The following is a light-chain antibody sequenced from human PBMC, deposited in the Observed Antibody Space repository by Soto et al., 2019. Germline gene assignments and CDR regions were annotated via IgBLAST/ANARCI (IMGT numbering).Light chain of an antibody. Sequence: DIVMTQSPDSLAVSLGERATINCKSSQSSLYSSNNRNYLNWYQKKPGQPPKLLFYWASTRESGVPDRFSGSGSGTDFTLTISSLQAEDVAVYYCQQYFTIPLTFGGGTRVEIK. CDR2: WAS. V-gene: IGKV4-1*01. CDR1: QSSLYSSNNRNY. CDR3: QQYFTIPLT. J-gene: IGKJ4*01.